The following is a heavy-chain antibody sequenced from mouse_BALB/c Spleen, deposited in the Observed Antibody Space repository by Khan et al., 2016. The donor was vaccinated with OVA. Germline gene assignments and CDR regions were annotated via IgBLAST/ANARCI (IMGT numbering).Heavy chain of an antibody. V-gene: IGHV5-6-5*01. CDR1: GFTFSNYA. CDR2: ISSGGNT. CDR3: ARDYWFAY. J-gene: IGHJ3*01. Sequence: EVELVESGGGLVQPGGSLKLSCEGSGFTFSNYAMSWVRQTPERRLEWVASISSGGNTYYSVSVKGRFTISRDNARNFLYLQMSSLRSEDMAMYYCARDYWFAYWGQGTLVTVSA.